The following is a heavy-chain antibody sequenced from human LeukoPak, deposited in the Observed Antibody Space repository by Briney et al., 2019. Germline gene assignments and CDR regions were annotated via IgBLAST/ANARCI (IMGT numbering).Heavy chain of an antibody. Sequence: SETLSLTCAVYGGSFSGYYWSWIRQPPGKGLEWIGEINHSGSTNYNPSLKSRVTMSVDTSKNQFSLKLSSVTAADTAVYYCARLVYGDYPSYYYYYGMDVWGQGTTVTVSS. V-gene: IGHV4-34*01. CDR1: GGSFSGYY. CDR2: INHSGST. CDR3: ARLVYGDYPSYYYYYGMDV. J-gene: IGHJ6*02. D-gene: IGHD4-17*01.